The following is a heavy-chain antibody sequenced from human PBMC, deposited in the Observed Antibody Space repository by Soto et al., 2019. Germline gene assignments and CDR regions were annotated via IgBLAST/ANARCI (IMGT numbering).Heavy chain of an antibody. CDR2: ISSSSSTI. D-gene: IGHD4-17*01. CDR1: GFTFSSYS. J-gene: IGHJ4*02. CDR3: ARDLRMTTVTNYFDY. Sequence: PGGSLRLSCAASGFTFSSYSMNWVRQAPGKELEWVSYISSSSSTIYYADSVKGRFTISRDNAKNSLYLQMNSLRDEDTAVYYCARDLRMTTVTNYFDYWGQGTLVTVSS. V-gene: IGHV3-48*02.